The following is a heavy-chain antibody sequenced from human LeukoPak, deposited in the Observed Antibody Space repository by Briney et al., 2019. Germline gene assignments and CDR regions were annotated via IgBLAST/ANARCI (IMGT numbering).Heavy chain of an antibody. D-gene: IGHD6-19*01. V-gene: IGHV1-69*05. CDR1: GGTFSSYA. CDR3: ARNSIAVAGQYFDY. J-gene: IGHJ4*02. CDR2: IIPIFGTA. Sequence: SVKVSCKASGGTFSSYAISWVRRAPGQGLEWMGRIIPIFGTANYAQKFQGRVTITTDESTSTAYMELSSLRSEDTAVYYCARNSIAVAGQYFDYWGQGTLVTVSS.